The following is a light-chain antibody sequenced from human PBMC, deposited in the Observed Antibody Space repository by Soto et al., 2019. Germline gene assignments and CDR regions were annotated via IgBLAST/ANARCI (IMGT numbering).Light chain of an antibody. V-gene: IGLV1-44*01. Sequence: QSVLTQPPSASGSPGQRVTISCSGSSSNIGSRTVTWYQQLPGTAPKLLMFSNNQRPSGVPGQFSGSKSGASASLAISGLQSGDEADYYCAAWDGSLKSVVFGGGTKLTVL. J-gene: IGLJ2*01. CDR3: AAWDGSLKSVV. CDR1: SSNIGSRT. CDR2: SNN.